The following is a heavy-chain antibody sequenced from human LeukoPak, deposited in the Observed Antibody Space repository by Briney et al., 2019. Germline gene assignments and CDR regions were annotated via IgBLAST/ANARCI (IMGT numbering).Heavy chain of an antibody. CDR2: VSEYRATP. J-gene: IGHJ4*02. CDR1: AFTFSLYT. D-gene: IGHD3-10*01. CDR3: AKRVDGSGAYYIDY. Sequence: GGSLRLSWAPSAFTFSLYTSNSVSQAPGRGLEWVSAVSEYRATPYYADYAKGRFTISRDNSRSTVYLQMNSLRAEDTAIYYCAKRVDGSGAYYIDYWGQGTLVTVSS. V-gene: IGHV3-23*01.